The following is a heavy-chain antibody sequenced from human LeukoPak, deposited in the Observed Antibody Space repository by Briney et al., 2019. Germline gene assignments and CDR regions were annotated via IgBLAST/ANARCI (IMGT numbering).Heavy chain of an antibody. CDR2: INPNSGGT. Sequence: ASLKVSCKASGYTFTGYYMHWVRQAPGQGLEWMGWINPNSGGTNYAQKFQGRVTLTRDTSISTAYMELSRLRSDNTAVYYCARDLYSPPPRKKNWGPLDYWGGGALVTVSS. V-gene: IGHV1-2*02. D-gene: IGHD7-27*01. CDR3: ARDLYSPPPRKKNWGPLDY. CDR1: GYTFTGYY. J-gene: IGHJ4*02.